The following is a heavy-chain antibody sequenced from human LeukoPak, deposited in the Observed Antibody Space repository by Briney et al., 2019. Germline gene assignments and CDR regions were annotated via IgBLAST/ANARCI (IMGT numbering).Heavy chain of an antibody. D-gene: IGHD3-3*01. V-gene: IGHV1-2*02. CDR3: ARDLLRVFGVVSQNWSDP. CDR1: GYTFTGYY. Sequence: GASVKVSCKASGYTFTGYYMHWVRQAPGQGLEWMGWINPNSGGTNYAQKFQGRVTMTRDTSISTAYMELSRLRSDDTAVYYCARDLLRVFGVVSQNWSDPWGQGTLVTVSS. J-gene: IGHJ5*02. CDR2: INPNSGGT.